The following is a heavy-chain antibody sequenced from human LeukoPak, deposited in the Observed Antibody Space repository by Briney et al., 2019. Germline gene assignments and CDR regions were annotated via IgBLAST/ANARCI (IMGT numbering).Heavy chain of an antibody. D-gene: IGHD3-16*02. CDR1: GFTFSSYW. J-gene: IGHJ4*02. CDR2: IYSSSSII. Sequence: GGSLRLSCAASGFTFSSYWMNWVRQAPGRGLEWVSCIYSSSSIIYYADSVKGRFTISRDTAKNSLYLQMNSLRAEDTAVYYCARVDRDTEFFDYWGQGTLVTVSS. CDR3: ARVDRDTEFFDY. V-gene: IGHV3-48*04.